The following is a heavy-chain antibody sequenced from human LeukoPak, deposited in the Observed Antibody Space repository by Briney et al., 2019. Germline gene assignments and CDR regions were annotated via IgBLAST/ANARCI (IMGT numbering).Heavy chain of an antibody. CDR1: GGSISSSSYY. V-gene: IGHV4-39*01. CDR3: VAGTAMVMDWFDP. CDR2: IYYSGST. D-gene: IGHD5-18*01. J-gene: IGHJ5*02. Sequence: SETLSLTCTVSGGSISSSSYYWGWIRQPPGKGLEWIGSIYYSGSTYYDPSLKSRVTISVDTSKNQFSLKLSSVTAADAAVYYCVAGTAMVMDWFDPWGQGTLVTVSS.